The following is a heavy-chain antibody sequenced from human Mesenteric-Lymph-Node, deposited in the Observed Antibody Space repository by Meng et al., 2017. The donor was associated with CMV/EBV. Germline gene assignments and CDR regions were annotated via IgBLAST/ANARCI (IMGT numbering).Heavy chain of an antibody. J-gene: IGHJ3*02. D-gene: IGHD3-16*01. CDR1: GGSFSGYY. CDR3: ARGRIMITFGGVIRTFDI. CDR2: INHSGST. Sequence: SQTRSLTGAVYGGSFSGYYWSWIRQPPGKGLEWIGEINHSGSTNYNPSLKSRVTISVDTSKNQFSLKLSSVTAADTAVYYCARGRIMITFGGVIRTFDIWGQGTMVTVSS. V-gene: IGHV4-34*01.